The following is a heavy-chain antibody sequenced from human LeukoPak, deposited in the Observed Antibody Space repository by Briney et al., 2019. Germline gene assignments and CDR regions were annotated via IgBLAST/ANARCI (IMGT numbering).Heavy chain of an antibody. CDR3: AKDEYYYDSSGYGY. CDR2: ISGDGGST. V-gene: IGHV3-43*02. CDR1: GFTFDDYA. D-gene: IGHD3-22*01. J-gene: IGHJ4*02. Sequence: GASLILSCAASGFTFDDYAMHWVRQAPGKGLEWVSLISGDGGSTYYADSVKGRFTISRDNSKNSLYLQMNSLRTEDTALYYCAKDEYYYDSSGYGYWGQGTLVTVSS.